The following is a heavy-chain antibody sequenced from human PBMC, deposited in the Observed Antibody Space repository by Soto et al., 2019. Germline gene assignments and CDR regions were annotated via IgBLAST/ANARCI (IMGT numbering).Heavy chain of an antibody. CDR2: ISGSGGST. J-gene: IGHJ4*01. Sequence: ATSCYRKAPGKGLEWVSAISGSGGSTYYAASVNGRFTISSDNSKNTLYLQMNSLRAEDTAVYYCAKDGRSYYYESCGYYGLACWGHGTPVPVSA. CDR1: A. CDR3: AKDGRSYYYESCGYYGLAC. D-gene: IGHD3-22*01. V-gene: IGHV3-23*01.